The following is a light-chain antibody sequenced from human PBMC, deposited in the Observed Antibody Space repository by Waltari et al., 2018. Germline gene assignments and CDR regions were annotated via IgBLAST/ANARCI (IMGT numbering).Light chain of an antibody. CDR2: ENN. CDR3: ATWDSSLSAGV. J-gene: IGLJ2*01. CDR1: SSNIGSDY. Sequence: QSVLAQPPSVSAAPGQRVTISCSGSSSNIGSDYVSWYQQFPGTAPKLLIQENNERPSGIPDRFSGSKSGTSATLDITGLQTGDEAVYYCATWDSSLSAGVFGVGTKLTVL. V-gene: IGLV1-51*02.